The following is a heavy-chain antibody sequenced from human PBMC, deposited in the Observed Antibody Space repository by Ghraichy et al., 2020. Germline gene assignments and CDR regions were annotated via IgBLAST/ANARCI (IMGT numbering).Heavy chain of an antibody. D-gene: IGHD5-18*01. V-gene: IGHV3-73*01. Sequence: GESLNISCAASGFTFSDSTMHWVRQALGKGLEWVGHIRSKAKNYATEYASSLQGRFTVSRDDSKDTAYLQMNSLTAEDTAVYYCARAYSLYYHYFMDVWGKGTAVTVSS. CDR2: IRSKAKNYAT. CDR3: ARAYSLYYHYFMDV. CDR1: GFTFSDST. J-gene: IGHJ6*03.